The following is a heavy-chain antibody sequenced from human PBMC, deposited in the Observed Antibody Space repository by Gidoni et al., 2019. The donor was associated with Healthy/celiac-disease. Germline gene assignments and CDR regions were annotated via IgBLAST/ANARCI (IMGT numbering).Heavy chain of an antibody. Sequence: QVQLQESGPGLVKPSETLSLTCTVSGGSISSYYWSWIRQPPGKGLEWIGYIYYSGSTNYNPSLKSRVTISVDTSKNQFSLKLSSVTAADTAVYYCARTTYDILTGYYAFDYWGQGTLVTVSS. V-gene: IGHV4-59*08. J-gene: IGHJ4*02. CDR3: ARTTYDILTGYYAFDY. CDR2: IYYSGST. CDR1: GGSISSYY. D-gene: IGHD3-9*01.